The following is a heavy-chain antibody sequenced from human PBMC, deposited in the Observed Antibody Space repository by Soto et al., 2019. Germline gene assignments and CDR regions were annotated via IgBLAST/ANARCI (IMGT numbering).Heavy chain of an antibody. J-gene: IGHJ3*02. CDR3: AAEDYGDYVQAFDI. Sequence: GASVKVSCKASGFTFTSSAMQWVRQARGQRLEWIGWIVVGSGNTNYAQKFQERVTITRDMSTSTAYMELSSLRSEDTAVYYCAAEDYGDYVQAFDIWGQGTMVTVSS. CDR2: IVVGSGNT. V-gene: IGHV1-58*02. CDR1: GFTFTSSA. D-gene: IGHD4-17*01.